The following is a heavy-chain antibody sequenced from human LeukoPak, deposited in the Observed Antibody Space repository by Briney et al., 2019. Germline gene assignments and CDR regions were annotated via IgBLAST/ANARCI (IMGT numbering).Heavy chain of an antibody. CDR3: ARGRGNWNYAYYYYMDV. CDR1: GYTFTSYD. CDR2: MNPNSGNT. D-gene: IGHD1-7*01. J-gene: IGHJ6*03. Sequence: ASVKVSCKASGYTFTSYDINWVRQATGQGLEWMGWMNPNSGNTGYAQKFQGRVTITRNTSISTADMELSSLRSEDTAVYYCARGRGNWNYAYYYYMDVWGKGTTVTVSS. V-gene: IGHV1-8*03.